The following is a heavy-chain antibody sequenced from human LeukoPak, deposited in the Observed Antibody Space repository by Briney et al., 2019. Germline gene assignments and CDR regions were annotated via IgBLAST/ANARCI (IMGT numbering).Heavy chain of an antibody. CDR3: ARPPSTFYSGYHYFDC. Sequence: ASVKVSCKASGGTFSSYAISWVRQAPGQGLEWMGGIIPIFGTANYAQKFQGRVTITADKSTSTAYMELSSLRSEDTAVYYCARPPSTFYSGYHYFDCWGQGTLVTVSS. CDR1: GGTFSSYA. CDR2: IIPIFGTA. V-gene: IGHV1-69*06. J-gene: IGHJ4*02. D-gene: IGHD5-12*01.